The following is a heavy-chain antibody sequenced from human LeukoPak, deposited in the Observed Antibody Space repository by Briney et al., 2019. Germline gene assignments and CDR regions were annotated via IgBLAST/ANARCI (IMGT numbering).Heavy chain of an antibody. Sequence: ASVKVSCKASGYTFTGYYMHWVRQAPGQGLEWMGWINPNSGGTNYAQKFQGRVTMTRDTSISTAYMELSRLRSDDTAVYYCARDEPTYSDVDYYYGMDVWGQGTTVTVSS. J-gene: IGHJ6*02. CDR2: INPNSGGT. V-gene: IGHV1-2*02. CDR1: GYTFTGYY. D-gene: IGHD6-13*01. CDR3: ARDEPTYSDVDYYYGMDV.